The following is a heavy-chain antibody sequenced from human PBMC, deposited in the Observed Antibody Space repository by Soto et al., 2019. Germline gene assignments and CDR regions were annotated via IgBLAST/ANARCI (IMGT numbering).Heavy chain of an antibody. CDR1: GGFISTGGCY. J-gene: IGHJ4*02. Sequence: SETLSLTCTVSGGFISTGGCYWNWIRQHPGEGLEWIGYIHDSGSTYDNPSLRGRVTMSLDTSNNQFSLKLSSVTAADTAIYYCARFDPGHYYFDFWGRGTLVTVYS. CDR2: IHDSGST. V-gene: IGHV4-31*03. D-gene: IGHD3-9*01. CDR3: ARFDPGHYYFDF.